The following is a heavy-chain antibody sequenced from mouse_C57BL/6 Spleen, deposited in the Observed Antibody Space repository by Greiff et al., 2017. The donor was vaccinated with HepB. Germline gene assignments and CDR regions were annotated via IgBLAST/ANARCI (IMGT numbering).Heavy chain of an antibody. D-gene: IGHD1-1*01. CDR1: GFTFSSYG. J-gene: IGHJ4*01. V-gene: IGHV5-6*01. Sequence: EVQRVESGGDLVKPGGSLKLSCAASGFTFSSYGMSWVRQTPDKRLEWVATISSGGSYTYYPDSVKGRFTISRDNAKNTLYLQMSSLKSEDTAMYYCARLSTTVYAMDYWGQGTSVTVSS. CDR2: ISSGGSYT. CDR3: ARLSTTVYAMDY.